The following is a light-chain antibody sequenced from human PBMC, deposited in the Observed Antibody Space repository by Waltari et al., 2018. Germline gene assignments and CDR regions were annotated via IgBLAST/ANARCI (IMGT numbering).Light chain of an antibody. J-gene: IGKJ5*01. V-gene: IGKV4-1*01. CDR2: WAS. Sequence: DIVMTQSPHSLPVSLGERATINCKSSQTLLYSSNNKNYLAWYQQKPGQPPKLLIYWASTRESGVPDRFSGSGSGTDFILTISSLQAEDVAVYYCQQYYSTPPAFGQGTRLEIK. CDR3: QQYYSTPPA. CDR1: QTLLYSSNNKNY.